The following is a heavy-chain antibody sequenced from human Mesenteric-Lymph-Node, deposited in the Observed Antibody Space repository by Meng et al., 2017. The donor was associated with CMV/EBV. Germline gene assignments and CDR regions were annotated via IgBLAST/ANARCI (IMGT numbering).Heavy chain of an antibody. V-gene: IGHV3-30*04. CDR2: ISYDGSNK. Sequence: GESLKISCAASGFTFSSYAMHWVRQAPGKGLEWVAVISYDGSNKYYADSVKGRFTISRDNSKNTLYLQMNSLRAEDTAVYYCARDNSGWYDPIYYFDYWGQGTLVTVSS. CDR3: ARDNSGWYDPIYYFDY. J-gene: IGHJ4*02. CDR1: GFTFSSYA. D-gene: IGHD6-19*01.